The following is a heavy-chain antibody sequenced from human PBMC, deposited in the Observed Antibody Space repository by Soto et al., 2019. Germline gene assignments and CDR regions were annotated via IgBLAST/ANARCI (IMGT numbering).Heavy chain of an antibody. V-gene: IGHV3-21*01. CDR1: GFTFSSYS. CDR3: ASIAAAANNWFDP. D-gene: IGHD6-13*01. CDR2: ISSSSSYI. Sequence: VQLVESGGGLVKPGGSLRLSCAASGFTFSSYSMNWVRQAPGKGLEWVSSISSSSSYIYYADSVKGRFTISRDNAKNSLYLQMNSLRAEDTAVYYCASIAAAANNWFDPWGQGTLVTVSS. J-gene: IGHJ5*02.